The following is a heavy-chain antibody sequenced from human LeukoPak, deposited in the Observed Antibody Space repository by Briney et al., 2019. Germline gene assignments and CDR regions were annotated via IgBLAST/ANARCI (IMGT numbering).Heavy chain of an antibody. CDR2: ISSSGNTT. D-gene: IGHD2-2*01. CDR3: ARDSIVVPAAMGYYYYYMDV. Sequence: GGSLRLSCAASGFTFSDYYMSWIRQAPGKGLEWVSYISSSGNTTYYADSVKGRFTISRDNAKNSLYLQMNSLRAEDTAVYYCARDSIVVPAAMGYYYYYMDVWGKGTTVTISS. CDR1: GFTFSDYY. V-gene: IGHV3-11*01. J-gene: IGHJ6*03.